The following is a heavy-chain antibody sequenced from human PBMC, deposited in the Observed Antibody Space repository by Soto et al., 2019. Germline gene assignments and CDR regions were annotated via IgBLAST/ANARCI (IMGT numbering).Heavy chain of an antibody. CDR3: ARDSPSPLLWFGELLSRNWFDP. CDR2: INAGNCNT. Sequence: KISCKGSGYSFTNFWSLLVRQTPGKSLEWMGWINAGNCNTKYRQKFQGRVTITRDTSASTAYMELSSLRSEDTAVYYCARDSPSPLLWFGELLSRNWFDPWGQGTLVTVSS. V-gene: IGHV1-3*01. CDR1: GYSFTNFW. J-gene: IGHJ5*02. D-gene: IGHD3-10*01.